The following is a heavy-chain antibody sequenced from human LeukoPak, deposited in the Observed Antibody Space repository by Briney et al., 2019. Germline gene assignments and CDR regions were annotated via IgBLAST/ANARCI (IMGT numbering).Heavy chain of an antibody. Sequence: GESLQISCKGSGDSFTSYWIGWVRQMLGKGLEWMGIIYPGDSDTSYSPSFQGQVTISADKSISTAYLQWSSQKAPDTAMYYCAEQARSDQYYDILTCYDFRIDYWGQGTMVTVSS. CDR3: AEQARSDQYYDILTCYDFRIDY. CDR2: IYPGDSDT. J-gene: IGHJ4*02. D-gene: IGHD3-9*01. V-gene: IGHV5-51*01. CDR1: GDSFTSYW.